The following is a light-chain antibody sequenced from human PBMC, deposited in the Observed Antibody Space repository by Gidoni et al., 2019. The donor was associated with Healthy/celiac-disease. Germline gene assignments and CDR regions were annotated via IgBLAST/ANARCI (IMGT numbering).Light chain of an antibody. V-gene: IGKV1-33*01. CDR1: QDISNY. Sequence: DSQMTQSPSSLSASVGDRVTITCQASQDISNYLNWYQQKPGKAPKLLIYDASNLETGVPSRFIGSGSGTDFTFTISSLQPEDIATYYCHQYDNLPMYTFXXXTKLEIK. J-gene: IGKJ2*01. CDR2: DAS. CDR3: HQYDNLPMYT.